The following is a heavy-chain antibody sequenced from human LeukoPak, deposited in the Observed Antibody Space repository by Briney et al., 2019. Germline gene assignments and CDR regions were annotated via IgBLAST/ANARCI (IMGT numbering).Heavy chain of an antibody. CDR2: IYDGGST. Sequence: NPSETLSLTCTVSGGSVNSYYLSWIRQPAGKTLEWIGRIYDGGSTNYNPSLKSRVTMSVDTSKNQISLKLKSVTAADTAVYYCARDSGTSGEVKFDPWGQGALVTVSS. J-gene: IGHJ5*02. CDR3: ARDSGTSGEVKFDP. CDR1: GGSVNSYY. D-gene: IGHD3-10*01. V-gene: IGHV4-4*07.